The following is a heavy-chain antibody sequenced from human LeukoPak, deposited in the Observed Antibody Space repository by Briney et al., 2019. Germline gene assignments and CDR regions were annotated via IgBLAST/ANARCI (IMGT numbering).Heavy chain of an antibody. CDR3: ARVYYGDYYYYGMDV. V-gene: IGHV3-33*01. CDR2: IWYDGSYK. D-gene: IGHD4-17*01. J-gene: IGHJ6*02. Sequence: GGSLRLSCAASGFTFRSYGMHWVRQAPGKGLGWVAVIWYDGSYKYYADSVKGRFTISRDNSKNTLYLQMNSLRAEDTAVYYCARVYYGDYYYYGMDVWGQGTTVTVSS. CDR1: GFTFRSYG.